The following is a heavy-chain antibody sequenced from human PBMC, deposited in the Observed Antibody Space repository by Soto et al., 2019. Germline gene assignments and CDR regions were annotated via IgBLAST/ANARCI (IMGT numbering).Heavy chain of an antibody. V-gene: IGHV4-39*01. D-gene: IGHD5-18*01. CDR1: GGSISSSSYY. J-gene: IGHJ4*02. Sequence: SETLSLTCTVSGGSISSSSYYWGWIRQPPGKGLEWIGSIYYSGSTYYNPSLKSRVTISVDTSKNQFSLKLSSVTAADTAVYYCARRPERIQLWFFYYFDYWGQGTLVTVSS. CDR3: ARRPERIQLWFFYYFDY. CDR2: IYYSGST.